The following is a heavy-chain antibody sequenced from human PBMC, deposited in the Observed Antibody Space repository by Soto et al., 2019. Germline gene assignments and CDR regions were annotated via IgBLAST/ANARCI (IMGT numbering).Heavy chain of an antibody. Sequence: SETLSLTCVVYGGSLSGIYWTWVRQPPGKGLEWIGEINHSGSTNYSPSLESRVTISLDTSNNQFSLKLSSVTAAETAVYYCARGPGYSYGYSVYYYYYAMHVWGQGTTVTVSS. CDR2: INHSGST. D-gene: IGHD5-18*01. CDR1: GGSLSGIY. J-gene: IGHJ6*02. CDR3: ARGPGYSYGYSVYYYYYAMHV. V-gene: IGHV4-34*01.